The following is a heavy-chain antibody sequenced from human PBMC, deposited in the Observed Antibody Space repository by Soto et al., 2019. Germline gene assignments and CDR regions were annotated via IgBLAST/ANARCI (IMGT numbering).Heavy chain of an antibody. CDR3: ARSVFP. CDR2: IYYSGNT. Sequence: PSETLSLTCTVSGGSISSGNNYWSWIRQHPGKGLEWIGYIYYSGNTYYNPSLKSRVTISVDTSKNQFSLKLTSVTAADTAVYYCARSVFPWGQGTLVTVSS. V-gene: IGHV4-31*03. J-gene: IGHJ5*02. CDR1: GGSISSGNNY.